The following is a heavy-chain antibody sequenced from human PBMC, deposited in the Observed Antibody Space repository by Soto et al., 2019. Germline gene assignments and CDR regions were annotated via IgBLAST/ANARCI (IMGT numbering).Heavy chain of an antibody. CDR3: ARDARTSRASRNYYGMDV. J-gene: IGHJ6*02. Sequence: QVQLVQSGAEVKKPGSSVKVSCKASGGTFSSYAISWVRQAPGQGLEWMGGIIPIFGTANYAQKFQGRVTITADESTSTAYMELSRLSSEATAVYYCARDARTSRASRNYYGMDVWGHGTTVTVSS. V-gene: IGHV1-69*12. CDR1: GGTFSSYA. CDR2: IIPIFGTA. D-gene: IGHD3-10*01.